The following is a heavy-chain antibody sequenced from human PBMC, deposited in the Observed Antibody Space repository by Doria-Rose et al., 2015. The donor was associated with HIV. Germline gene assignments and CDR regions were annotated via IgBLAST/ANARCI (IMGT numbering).Heavy chain of an antibody. CDR1: GVSLSSPGMG. Sequence: QITLKESGPVLVKPTETLTLTCTVSGVSLSSPGMGVSWIRQPPGKALEWLANIFSDDERSYKTSLKSRLTISRGTSKSQVVLTMTDVDPVDTATYYCARIKSSGWYHKYYFSFWGQGTLVIVSA. D-gene: IGHD6-13*01. V-gene: IGHV2-26*01. J-gene: IGHJ4*02. CDR2: IFSDDER. CDR3: ARIKSSGWYHKYYFSF.